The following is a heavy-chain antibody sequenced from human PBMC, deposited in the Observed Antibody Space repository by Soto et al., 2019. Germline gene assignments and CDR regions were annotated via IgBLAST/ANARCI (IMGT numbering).Heavy chain of an antibody. CDR3: AKDRDVIVPAAMGGAYYYYYMDV. D-gene: IGHD2-2*01. CDR1: GFTFSSYA. V-gene: IGHV3-23*01. J-gene: IGHJ6*03. CDR2: IRGSGGNT. Sequence: PGGSLRLSCAASGFTFSSYAMNWVRQAPGKGLEWVSAIRGSGGNTYYADSVKGRFTISRDNSKNTLYLQLNSLRAEDTAVYYCAKDRDVIVPAAMGGAYYYYYMDVWGKGTTVTVSS.